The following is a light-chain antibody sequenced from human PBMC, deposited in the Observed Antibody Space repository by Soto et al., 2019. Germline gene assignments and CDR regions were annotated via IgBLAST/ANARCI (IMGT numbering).Light chain of an antibody. CDR3: SSYAGSNNFEV. V-gene: IGLV2-8*01. Sequence: QSALTQPPSASGSPGQSVTISCTGTSSDVGGYNYVSWYQQHPGKAPKLMIYEVSKRPSGVPDRFSGSKSGNTASLTVSGLQAEDEADYYCSSYAGSNNFEVFSGGTKVTVL. CDR1: SSDVGGYNY. CDR2: EVS. J-gene: IGLJ2*01.